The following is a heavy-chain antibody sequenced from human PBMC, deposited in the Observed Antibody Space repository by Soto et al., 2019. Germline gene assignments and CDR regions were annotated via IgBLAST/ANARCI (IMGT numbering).Heavy chain of an antibody. CDR2: VGSDGGST. J-gene: IGHJ4*02. V-gene: IGHV3-23*01. CDR3: AKDVCGSGTFCHFDY. D-gene: IGHD3-10*01. Sequence: EVQLLEPGGGLVQPGGSLRLSCAASEFTFTSYAMSWVRQAPGKGLEWVSAVGSDGGSTYYADSVRGRFTVSRDNSQNTLYLQMNNLRAEDTAVYYCAKDVCGSGTFCHFDYWGQGTLVTVSS. CDR1: EFTFTSYA.